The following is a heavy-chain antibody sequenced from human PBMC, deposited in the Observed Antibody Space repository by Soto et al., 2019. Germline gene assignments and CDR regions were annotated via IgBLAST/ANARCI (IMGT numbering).Heavy chain of an antibody. CDR2: IYSGGST. V-gene: IGHV3-53*01. J-gene: IGHJ4*02. D-gene: IGHD5-12*01. Sequence: GGSLRLSCAPSGFTVRSNYMSSVRQAPRKGLEWVSVIYSGGSTYYADSVKGRFTISRDHSKNTLYLQMNSLRADDTSVYYCARAGDGYTPLDYWGQGTLVTVSS. CDR1: GFTVRSNY. CDR3: ARAGDGYTPLDY.